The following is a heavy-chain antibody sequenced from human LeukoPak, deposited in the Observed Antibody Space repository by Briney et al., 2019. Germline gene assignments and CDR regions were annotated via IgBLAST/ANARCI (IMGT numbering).Heavy chain of an antibody. CDR2: ISSSGSTI. V-gene: IGHV3-11*01. Sequence: GGSLRLSCAASGFTFSDYYMSWIRQAPGKGLEWVSYISSSGSTIYYADSVKGRFTISRDNAKNSLYLQMNSLGAEDTAVYYCARDRYYDSSGFLGYWGQGTLVTVSS. D-gene: IGHD3-22*01. J-gene: IGHJ4*02. CDR3: ARDRYYDSSGFLGY. CDR1: GFTFSDYY.